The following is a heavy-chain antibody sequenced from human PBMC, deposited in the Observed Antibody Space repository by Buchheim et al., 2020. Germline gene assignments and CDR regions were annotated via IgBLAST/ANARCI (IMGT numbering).Heavy chain of an antibody. Sequence: QVQLQESGPGLVKPSGTLSLTCAVSGGSITSSNWWSWVRQPPGKGLEWIGEIYHTGSTNYNPSLKSRVTIPVAKPKNQCSPKLSSVTAADTAVYYCATTVTMYFWGGMDVWGQGTT. J-gene: IGHJ6*02. CDR2: IYHTGST. V-gene: IGHV4-4*02. CDR3: ATTVTMYFWGGMDV. D-gene: IGHD4-11*01. CDR1: GGSITSSNW.